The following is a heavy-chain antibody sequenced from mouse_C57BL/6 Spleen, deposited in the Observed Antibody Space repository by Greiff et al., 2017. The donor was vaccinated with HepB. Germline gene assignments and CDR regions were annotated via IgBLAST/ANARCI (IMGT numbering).Heavy chain of an antibody. CDR2: INPSSGYT. CDR3: ARGEVVVDY. J-gene: IGHJ2*01. D-gene: IGHD1-1*01. Sequence: LEESGAELARPGASVKMSCKASGYTFTSYTMHWVKQRPGQGLEWIGYINPSSGYTKYNQKFKDKATLTADKSSSTAYMQLSSLTSEDSAVYYCARGEVVVDYWGQGTTLTVSS. CDR1: GYTFTSYT. V-gene: IGHV1-4*01.